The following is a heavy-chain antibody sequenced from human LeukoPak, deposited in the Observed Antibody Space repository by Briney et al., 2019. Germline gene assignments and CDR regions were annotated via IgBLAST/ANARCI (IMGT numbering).Heavy chain of an antibody. CDR2: VKQDGTEK. D-gene: IGHD2-2*01. CDR3: ARAGDTSWADY. CDR1: GFTFRDYW. V-gene: IGHV3-7*01. J-gene: IGHJ4*02. Sequence: GGSLRLSCKASGFTFRDYWMTCVRQAPGKGLEWVANVKQDGTEKLYVDSVKGRFTISRDNGKNSLYLQMNSLRVEDTAIYYCARAGDTSWADYWGQGTLVTVSS.